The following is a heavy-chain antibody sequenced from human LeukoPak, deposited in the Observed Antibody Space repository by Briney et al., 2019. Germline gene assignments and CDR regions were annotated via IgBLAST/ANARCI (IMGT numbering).Heavy chain of an antibody. Sequence: GGSLRLSCAASGFTFSSYAMHWVRQAPGKGLEWVAVISYDGSNKYYADSVKGRFTISRDNSKNTLYLQMNSLRAEDTAVYYCARAVDTAMVTEGFDYWGQGTLVTVSS. D-gene: IGHD5-18*01. CDR2: ISYDGSNK. CDR3: ARAVDTAMVTEGFDY. CDR1: GFTFSSYA. J-gene: IGHJ4*02. V-gene: IGHV3-30*04.